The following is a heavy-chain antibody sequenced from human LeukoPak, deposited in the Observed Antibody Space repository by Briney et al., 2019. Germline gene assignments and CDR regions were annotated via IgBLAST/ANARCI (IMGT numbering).Heavy chain of an antibody. J-gene: IGHJ3*02. CDR1: GFTFDDYA. CDR3: ANIFGSGWNEVPRDAFDI. Sequence: GGSLRLSCAASGFTFDDYAMHWVRQAPGKGLEWVSGISWNSGSIGYADSVKGRFTIPRDNAKNSLYLQMNSLRAEDTALYYCANIFGSGWNEVPRDAFDIWGQGTMVTVSS. CDR2: ISWNSGSI. V-gene: IGHV3-9*01. D-gene: IGHD6-19*01.